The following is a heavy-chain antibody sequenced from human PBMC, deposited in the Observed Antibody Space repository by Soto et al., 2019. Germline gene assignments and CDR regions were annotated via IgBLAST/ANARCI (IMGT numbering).Heavy chain of an antibody. V-gene: IGHV3-23*01. Sequence: PRGSLRLSCAASGFTFSSYAMSWVRQAPGKGLEWVSAISGSGGSTYYADSVKGRFTISRDNSKNTLYLQMNSLRAEDTAVYYCAKDLGYCSGGSCYYPTIPDYWGQGTLVTVSS. CDR3: AKDLGYCSGGSCYYPTIPDY. J-gene: IGHJ4*02. D-gene: IGHD2-15*01. CDR2: ISGSGGST. CDR1: GFTFSSYA.